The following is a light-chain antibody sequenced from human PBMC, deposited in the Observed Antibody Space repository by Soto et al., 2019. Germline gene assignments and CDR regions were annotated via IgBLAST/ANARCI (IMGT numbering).Light chain of an antibody. CDR1: QSISSY. CDR3: QQSYNSPQT. Sequence: DIQMTQSPSSLSASVGDRVTITCRASQSISSYLNWYQQKPGKAPKLLIYAASSLQSGAPSRFSGSGSGTDFTLTISSLQPEDFATYSCQQSYNSPQTFGQGTKVDI. J-gene: IGKJ1*01. V-gene: IGKV1-39*01. CDR2: AAS.